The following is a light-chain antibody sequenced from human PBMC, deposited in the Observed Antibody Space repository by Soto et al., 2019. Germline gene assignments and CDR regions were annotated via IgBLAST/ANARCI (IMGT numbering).Light chain of an antibody. CDR3: SSYTSSSTWV. Sequence: QSALTQPASVSGSPGQSITISCTGTSSDVGGYNYVSWYQQHPGKDPNLLIFEVNNRPSGVSDRFSGSRSGNTASLTISGLQAEDESDYYCSSYTSSSTWVFGGGTKLTVL. CDR1: SSDVGGYNY. J-gene: IGLJ3*02. CDR2: EVN. V-gene: IGLV2-14*01.